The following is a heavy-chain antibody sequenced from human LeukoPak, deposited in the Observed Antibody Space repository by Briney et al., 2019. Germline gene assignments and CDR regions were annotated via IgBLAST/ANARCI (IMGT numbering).Heavy chain of an antibody. Sequence: GGSLRLSCLASGFTVSSTYMSWVRQAPGKGLEWVSVTYSGGSTYYSDSVKGRCTISRDNSKNTLYLQMNSLRGEDTAVYYCASGIRAFDNWGQGTLVTVSA. CDR3: ASGIRAFDN. CDR2: TYSGGST. V-gene: IGHV3-66*01. J-gene: IGHJ4*02. CDR1: GFTVSSTY. D-gene: IGHD1-26*01.